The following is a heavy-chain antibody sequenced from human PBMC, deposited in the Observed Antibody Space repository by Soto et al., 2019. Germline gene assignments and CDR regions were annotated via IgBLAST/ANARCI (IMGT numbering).Heavy chain of an antibody. Sequence: ASVKVSCKASGYTFTSYDINWVRQATGQGLEWMGWMNPNSGNTGYAQKFQGRVTMTRNTSISTAYMELSSLRSEDTAVYYCARGYGEKYYYFWSGYPDYYYMDCWGKRTKVTVSS. CDR2: MNPNSGNT. CDR1: GYTFTSYD. CDR3: ARGYGEKYYYFWSGYPDYYYMDC. V-gene: IGHV1-8*01. D-gene: IGHD3-3*01. J-gene: IGHJ6*03.